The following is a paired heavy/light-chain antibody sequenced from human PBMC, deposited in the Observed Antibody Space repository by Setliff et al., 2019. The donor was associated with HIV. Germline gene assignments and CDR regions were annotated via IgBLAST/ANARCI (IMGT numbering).Heavy chain of an antibody. CDR1: GGSFSGYY. D-gene: IGHD2-2*01. V-gene: IGHV4-34*01. Sequence: QVQLQQWGAGLLKPSETLSLTCAVYGGSFSGYYWTWIRQPPGKGLEWIGEINHSGDTNYNSSLKSRVTISVDTSKNQFSLKLSSVTAADTAVYYCVRGRCEDTSCYLWGLGWFDPWGQGTLVTVSS. CDR2: INHSGDT. J-gene: IGHJ5*02. CDR3: VRGRCEDTSCYLWGLGWFDP.
Light chain of an antibody. CDR2: EVT. CDR1: SSDVGSYNL. V-gene: IGLV2-23*02. J-gene: IGLJ3*02. Sequence: QSALTQPASVSGSPGQSITISCTGTSSDVGSYNLVSWYQQHPGKAPKLLIYEVTKRPSGVSNRFSGSKSGNTASLTISGLQAEDEADYSCCSYAGSITPWVFGGGTKLTVL. CDR3: CSYAGSITPWV.